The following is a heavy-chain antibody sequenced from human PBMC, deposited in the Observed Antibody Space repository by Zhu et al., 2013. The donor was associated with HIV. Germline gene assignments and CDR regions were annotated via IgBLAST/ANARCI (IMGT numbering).Heavy chain of an antibody. CDR1: GGSFSGYY. V-gene: IGHV4-34*01. J-gene: IGHJ6*02. CDR2: INHSGST. CDR3: ARGRKVAGRYYYGMDV. Sequence: VQLQQWGAGLLKPSETLSLTCAVYGGSFSGYYWSWIRQPPGKGLEWIGEINHSGSTNYNPSLKSRVTISVDTSKNQFSLKLSSVTAADTAVYYCARGRKVAGRYYYGMDVWGQGTTVTVSS. D-gene: IGHD6-19*01.